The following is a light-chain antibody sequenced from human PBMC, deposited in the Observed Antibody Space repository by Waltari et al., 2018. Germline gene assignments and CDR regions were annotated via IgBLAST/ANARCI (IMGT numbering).Light chain of an antibody. V-gene: IGLV3-1*01. Sequence: SYDLTQPPSVSVSPGQTASITCSGDKLANKNVCWYQQKPGQSPVLVIYQNNKRPSGIPERFSASNSGSTATLTVSGVQSTDEADYYCQALDRRTVEVVFGGGTRLAVL. CDR3: QALDRRTVEVV. CDR2: QNN. J-gene: IGLJ2*01. CDR1: KLANKN.